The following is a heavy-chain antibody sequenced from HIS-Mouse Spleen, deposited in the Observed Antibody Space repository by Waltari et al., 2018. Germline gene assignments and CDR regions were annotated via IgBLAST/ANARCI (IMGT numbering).Heavy chain of an antibody. D-gene: IGHD6-13*01. CDR1: GGSISSSSYY. Sequence: QLQLQESGPGLVKPSETLSLTCTVSGGSISSSSYYWGWIRQTPGKGLEWIGSIYYSGRTYYTPTLKSRVTLSEATSKNQFSLKLSSVTAADTAVYYCAREIPYSSSWYDWYFELWGRGTLVTVSS. J-gene: IGHJ2*01. CDR3: AREIPYSSSWYDWYFEL. CDR2: IYYSGRT. V-gene: IGHV4-39*07.